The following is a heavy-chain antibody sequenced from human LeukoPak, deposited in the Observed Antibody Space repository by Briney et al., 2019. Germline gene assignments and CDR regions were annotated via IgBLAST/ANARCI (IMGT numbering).Heavy chain of an antibody. CDR2: ITGSGGST. CDR3: AKALVGATAHAFDI. CDR1: GFTFSTYA. Sequence: PGGSLRLSCAASGFTFSTYAMSWVRQAPGQGLEWVSAITGSGGSTNYADSVKGRFTISRDNSKNTLYLQMNSLRAEDTAVYYCAKALVGATAHAFDIWGQGTMVTVSS. D-gene: IGHD1-26*01. J-gene: IGHJ3*02. V-gene: IGHV3-23*01.